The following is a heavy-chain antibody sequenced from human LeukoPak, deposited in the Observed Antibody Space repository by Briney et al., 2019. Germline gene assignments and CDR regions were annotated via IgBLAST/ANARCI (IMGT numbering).Heavy chain of an antibody. CDR1: GGSISSYY. D-gene: IGHD5-18*01. CDR3: ARDGDTAMEILGY. V-gene: IGHV4-4*07. J-gene: IGHJ4*02. CDR2: IYTSGST. Sequence: SETLSLTCTVSGGSISSYYWSWTRQPAGKGLEWIGRIYTSGSTNYNPSLKSRVTISLDRSKNQFSLKLNSVTAADTAVYYCARDGDTAMEILGYWGQGTLVTVSS.